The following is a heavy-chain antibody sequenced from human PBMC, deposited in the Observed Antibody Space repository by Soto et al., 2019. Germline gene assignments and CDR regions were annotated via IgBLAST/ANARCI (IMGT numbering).Heavy chain of an antibody. J-gene: IGHJ6*02. D-gene: IGHD3-10*01. CDR1: GFALSSYS. V-gene: IGHV3-48*02. Sequence: EVPLVESGGGLVQRGESLRLSCAASGFALSSYSMNWVRQPPGKGLEWVAYISATGNTKYYADSVKGRFTISRDNAKNSLYLQLNSLRDEDTAVYFCARGFDLQYGLDVWGQGTTVTVSS. CDR3: ARGFDLQYGLDV. CDR2: ISATGNTK.